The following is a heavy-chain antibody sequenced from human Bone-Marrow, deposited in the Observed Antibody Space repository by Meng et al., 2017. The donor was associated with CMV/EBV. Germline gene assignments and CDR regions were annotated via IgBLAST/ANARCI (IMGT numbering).Heavy chain of an antibody. J-gene: IGHJ6*02. CDR2: INSDGSST. CDR3: AKDVVVVPRGYGMDV. CDR1: GFTFSSYW. V-gene: IGHV3-74*01. D-gene: IGHD2-2*01. Sequence: GGSLRLSCAASGFTFSSYWMHWVRQAPGKGLVWVSRINSDGSSTSYADSVKGRFTISRDNAKNTLYLQMNSLRAEDTAVYYCAKDVVVVPRGYGMDVWGQGTAVTVSS.